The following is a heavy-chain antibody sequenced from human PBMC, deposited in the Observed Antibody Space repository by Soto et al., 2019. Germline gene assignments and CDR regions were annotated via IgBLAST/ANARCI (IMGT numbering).Heavy chain of an antibody. D-gene: IGHD6-19*01. CDR1: GFTFSSYW. CDR3: ASEGSSGCRDY. V-gene: IGHV3-7*01. CDR2: IKQDGSEK. J-gene: IGHJ4*02. Sequence: EVQLVESGGGLVQPGGSLRLSCAASGFTFSSYWMSWVRQAPGKGLVWVANIKQDGSEKYYVDSVKGRLTISRDNAKISLYLQMNSLRAEDTAVYYCASEGSSGCRDYWGQGTLVTVSS.